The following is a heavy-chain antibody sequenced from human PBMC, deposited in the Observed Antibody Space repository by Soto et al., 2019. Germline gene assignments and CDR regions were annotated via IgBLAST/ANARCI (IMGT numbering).Heavy chain of an antibody. CDR1: GDSISSSKW. CDR3: VRDGRGVQLELSD. V-gene: IGHV4-4*02. Sequence: SETLSLTCAVSGDSISSSKWWNWVRQPPGKGLEWIGEIYHTGPTNYNPSVKSRATISVDKSKNHFSLSLTSVTAADTAVYYCVRDGRGVQLELSDWGPGTLVTVSS. D-gene: IGHD1-7*01. CDR2: IYHTGPT. J-gene: IGHJ4*02.